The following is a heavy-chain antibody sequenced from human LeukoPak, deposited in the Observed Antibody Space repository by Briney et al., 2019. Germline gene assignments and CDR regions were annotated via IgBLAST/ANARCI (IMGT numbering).Heavy chain of an antibody. D-gene: IGHD1-26*01. CDR2: FSYSGST. J-gene: IGHJ4*02. V-gene: IGHV4-59*01. Sequence: SETLSLTCSVSGASISTYYWIWIRQPPAKGLEWMGFFSYSGSTKYNPSLKSRVTMSVDTSKNQFSLKLNSVTAADTAVYYCARMYSGTSYYFGYWGQGTLVTVSS. CDR3: ARMYSGTSYYFGY. CDR1: GASISTYY.